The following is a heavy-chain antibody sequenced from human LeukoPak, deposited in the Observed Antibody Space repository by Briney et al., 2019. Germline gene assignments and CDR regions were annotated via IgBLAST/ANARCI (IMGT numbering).Heavy chain of an antibody. D-gene: IGHD3-3*01. J-gene: IGHJ4*02. CDR1: GFTFSNYW. CDR3: ARDFWIETRLGYFDY. V-gene: IGHV3-74*01. Sequence: GGSLRLSCAASGFTFSNYWMHWIRQAPGKGLVWVSRINSDESRTTYADSVKGRFTISRDNAKNSLYLQMNSLRAEDTAVYYCARDFWIETRLGYFDYWGQGTLVTVSS. CDR2: INSDESRT.